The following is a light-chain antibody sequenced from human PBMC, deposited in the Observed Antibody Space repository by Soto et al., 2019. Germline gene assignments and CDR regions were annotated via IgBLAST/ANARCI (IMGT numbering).Light chain of an antibody. V-gene: IGKV1-9*01. CDR2: GAS. CDR1: XXIINY. CDR3: QQLFMYPPT. J-gene: IGKJ3*01. Sequence: QSPSSLSASVXXRVTITXXXXXXIINYLAWYQQKPGKAPKLLIYGASTLQSGVPSRFGGSGSGTDFTLTVSSLQPEDFATYYCQQLFMYPPTFGPGTKVDIK.